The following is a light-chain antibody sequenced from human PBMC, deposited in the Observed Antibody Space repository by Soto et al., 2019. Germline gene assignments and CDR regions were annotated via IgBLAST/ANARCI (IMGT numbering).Light chain of an antibody. CDR1: SGDIGSYNR. V-gene: IGLV2-14*01. CDR2: EVT. Sequence: ALTQPASVSGSPGQSITISCTGTSGDIGSYNRVSWYQQRPGKAPKLIIYEVTDRPSGVSNRFSGSKSGNTASLTISGLQAEDEAEYYCSSYTNINTRACVFGTGTKVTVL. J-gene: IGLJ1*01. CDR3: SSYTNINTRACV.